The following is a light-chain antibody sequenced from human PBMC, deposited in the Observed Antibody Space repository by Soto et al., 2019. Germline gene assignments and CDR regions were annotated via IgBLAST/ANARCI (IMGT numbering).Light chain of an antibody. CDR1: ESISNE. J-gene: IGKJ1*01. CDR3: QQRFATPWT. V-gene: IGKV1-39*01. Sequence: DIQMTQSPSSMSASLGDRVTITCRPSESISNELNWFQQRPGKAPRLLIYDTSTLQSGVPSRFSGSVSGTEFALTISSLQAGDSAIYYCQQRFATPWTFCQGTKVEI. CDR2: DTS.